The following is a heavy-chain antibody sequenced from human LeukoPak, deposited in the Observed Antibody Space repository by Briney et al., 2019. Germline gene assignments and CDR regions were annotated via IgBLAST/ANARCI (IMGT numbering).Heavy chain of an antibody. J-gene: IGHJ4*02. CDR3: ATDRSGITPFDY. Sequence: ASVKVSCKVSGYTLTELSMHWVRQAPGRGLEWMGGFDPEDGETIYAQKFQGRVTMTEDTSTDTAYMELSSLRSEDTAVYYCATDRSGITPFDYWGQGTLVTVSS. D-gene: IGHD2-15*01. CDR2: FDPEDGET. V-gene: IGHV1-24*01. CDR1: GYTLTELS.